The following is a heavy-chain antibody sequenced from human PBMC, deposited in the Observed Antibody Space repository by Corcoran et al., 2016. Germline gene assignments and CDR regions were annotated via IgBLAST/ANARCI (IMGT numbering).Heavy chain of an antibody. V-gene: IGHV4-34*01. CDR2: MSHRGRT. J-gene: IGHJ2*01. Sequence: QVQLQQWGAGLLKPSETLSLTCAVYGGSFSDHSWSWIRQPPGKGLEWIGEMSHRGRTTYNPSLKSRITISVDTSKNQFSLKLSSVSAADTAVYYCARHRKSSWYFELWGRGTLVTVSS. CDR3: ARHRKSSWYFEL. CDR1: GGSFSDHS.